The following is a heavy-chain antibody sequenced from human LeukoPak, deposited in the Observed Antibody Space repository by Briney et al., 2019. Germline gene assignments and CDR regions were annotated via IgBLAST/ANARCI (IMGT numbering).Heavy chain of an antibody. V-gene: IGHV3-73*01. CDR2: VRSKDNGYAA. J-gene: IGHJ2*01. D-gene: IGHD5-12*01. CDR3: SRTSDIAWYFDL. CDR1: GFTFSGSA. Sequence: PGGSLKLSCAASGFTFSGSAMHWVRQASGRGLEWVARVRSKDNGYAASYAASVKGRFTVSRDDSKNTAYLQMDSLKSEDTAVYFCSRTSDIAWYFDLWGRGTLVTASS.